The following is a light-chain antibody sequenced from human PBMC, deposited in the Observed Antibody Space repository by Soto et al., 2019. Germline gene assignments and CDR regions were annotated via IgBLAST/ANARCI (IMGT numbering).Light chain of an antibody. J-gene: IGLJ1*01. CDR1: SSDIGAYNY. V-gene: IGLV2-14*01. CDR3: FSFTTDWTHV. CDR2: EVS. Sequence: QSALTQPASVSGSPGQSITISCTGSSSDIGAYNYVSWFQQYPGKAPKLIISEVSNRPSGVSNRFSGSKSGTAASLTISGLQTEDEADYFCFSFTTDWTHVFGTGTKVNVL.